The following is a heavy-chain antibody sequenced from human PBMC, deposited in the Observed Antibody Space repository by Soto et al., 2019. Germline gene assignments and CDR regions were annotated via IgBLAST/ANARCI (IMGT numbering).Heavy chain of an antibody. J-gene: IGHJ6*02. CDR1: GGSISSGDYY. CDR2: IYYSGST. D-gene: IGHD4-17*01. V-gene: IGHV4-30-4*01. CDR3: ARDFRSTYGDYGGDYYYYGMDV. Sequence: SETLSLTCTVSGGSISSGDYYWSWIRQPPGKGLEWIGYIYYSGSTYYNPSLKSRVTISVDTSKNQFSLKLSSVTAAGTAVYYCARDFRSTYGDYGGDYYYYGMDVWGQGTTVTVSS.